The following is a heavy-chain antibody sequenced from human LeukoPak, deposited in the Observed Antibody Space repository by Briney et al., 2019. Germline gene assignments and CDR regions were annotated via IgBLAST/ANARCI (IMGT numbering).Heavy chain of an antibody. CDR3: ARHEKSLRLRLGEFRP. CDR1: GGSTSSYY. J-gene: IGHJ5*02. Sequence: SETLSLTCTVSGGSTSSYYWSWIRQPPGKGLEWIGYIYYSGSTNYNPSLKSRVTISVETSTNQFSLKLRSVTAADTAVYYCARHEKSLRLRLGEFRPWGQGTLVTVSS. D-gene: IGHD3-16*01. V-gene: IGHV4-59*08. CDR2: IYYSGST.